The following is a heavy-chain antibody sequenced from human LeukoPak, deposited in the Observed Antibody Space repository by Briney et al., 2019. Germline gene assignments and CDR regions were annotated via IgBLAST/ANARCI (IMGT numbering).Heavy chain of an antibody. CDR1: GDSINSSDYY. Sequence: PSETLSLTCTVSGDSINSSDYYWAWIRQPPGEGLEWIGTIYYSGSTYYKSSLKSRVTISVDTSKNQFSLKLSSVTAADTAVYYCARLVYCSGGSCPPSHHDYWGQGTLVTVSS. CDR2: IYYSGST. CDR3: ARLVYCSGGSCPPSHHDY. D-gene: IGHD2-15*01. J-gene: IGHJ4*02. V-gene: IGHV4-39*07.